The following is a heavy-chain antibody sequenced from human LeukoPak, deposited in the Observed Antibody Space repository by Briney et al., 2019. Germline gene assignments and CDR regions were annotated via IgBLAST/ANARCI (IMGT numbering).Heavy chain of an antibody. CDR1: GFTFSSYW. CDR2: IKQDGSEK. V-gene: IGHV3-7*04. Sequence: GGSLRLSCAASGFTFSSYWVSWVRQAPGKGLEWVANIKQDGSEKYYVDSVKGRFTISRDNAKNSLYLQMNSLRAEDTAVYYCARGLNHDAFDIWGQGTMVTVSS. D-gene: IGHD1-14*01. J-gene: IGHJ3*02. CDR3: ARGLNHDAFDI.